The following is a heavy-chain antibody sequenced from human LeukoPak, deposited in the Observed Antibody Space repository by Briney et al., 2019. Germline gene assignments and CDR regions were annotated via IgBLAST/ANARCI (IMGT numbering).Heavy chain of an antibody. V-gene: IGHV5-51*01. CDR1: GYSFTSYW. Sequence: GESLKISCEGSGYSFTSYWIAWVRQVPGKGLEWMGIIYPDDSDTTYSPSFQGQVTISADKSISTAYLQWSSLKASDTAMYYCARRSSIAVRLFDYWGQGTLVTVSS. J-gene: IGHJ4*02. CDR2: IYPDDSDT. CDR3: ARRSSIAVRLFDY. D-gene: IGHD6-6*01.